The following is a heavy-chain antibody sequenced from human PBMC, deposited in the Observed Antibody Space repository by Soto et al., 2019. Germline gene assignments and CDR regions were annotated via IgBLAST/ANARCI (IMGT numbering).Heavy chain of an antibody. V-gene: IGHV1-18*01. CDR2: ISAYNGNT. D-gene: IGHD2-2*01. Sequence: ASVKVSCKASGYTFTSYCISWVRQAPGQGLEWMGWISAYNGNTNYAQKLQGRVTMTTDTSTSTAYMELRSLRSDDTAVYYCAFCWFKNQEYPGHAFYIWGQGTMVTVSS. CDR3: AFCWFKNQEYPGHAFYI. J-gene: IGHJ3*02. CDR1: GYTFTSYC.